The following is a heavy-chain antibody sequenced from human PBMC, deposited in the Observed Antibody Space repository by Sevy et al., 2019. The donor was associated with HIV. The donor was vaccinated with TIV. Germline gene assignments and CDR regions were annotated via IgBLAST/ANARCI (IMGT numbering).Heavy chain of an antibody. D-gene: IGHD3-22*01. Sequence: GGSLRLSCAASGFAFSSYWMHWVRQVPGKGLVWGSLINSDGRTTAYADSVKRRFTISRDDAKNTLYLQMNSLRAEDTAGYYCARGNRHYDTSPLSFGPIQRGLYYYYGLDVWGPGATVTVSS. CDR3: ARGNRHYDTSPLSFGPIQRGLYYYYGLDV. CDR1: GFAFSSYW. V-gene: IGHV3-74*01. CDR2: INSDGRTT. J-gene: IGHJ6*02.